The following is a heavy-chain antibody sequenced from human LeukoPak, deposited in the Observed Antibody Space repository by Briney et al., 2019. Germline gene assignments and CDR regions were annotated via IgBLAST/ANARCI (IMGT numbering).Heavy chain of an antibody. J-gene: IGHJ5*02. Sequence: GGSLRLSCAASGFTFNSYGMSWVRQAPGKGLEWVSGISGSGGATYYADSVKGRFTISRDDPHNTLYLQMNSVRSEDTAVYYCAREAITIFGVVRTQTIYGPHRFDPWGQGTLVTVSS. V-gene: IGHV3-23*01. CDR1: GFTFNSYG. D-gene: IGHD3-3*01. CDR3: AREAITIFGVVRTQTIYGPHRFDP. CDR2: ISGSGGAT.